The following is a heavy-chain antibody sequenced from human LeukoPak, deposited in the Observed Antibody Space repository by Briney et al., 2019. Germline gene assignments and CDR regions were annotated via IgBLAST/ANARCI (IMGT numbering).Heavy chain of an antibody. CDR1: GFTFSSYS. Sequence: GGSLRLSCAASGFTFSSYSMNWVRQAPGKGLEWVSSISSSSSHIYYADSVKGRFTISRDNAKNSLYLQMNSLRAEDTAVYYCARVDSAMVPPYYYYGMDVWGKGTTVTVSS. V-gene: IGHV3-21*01. CDR3: ARVDSAMVPPYYYYGMDV. J-gene: IGHJ6*04. CDR2: ISSSSSHI. D-gene: IGHD5-18*01.